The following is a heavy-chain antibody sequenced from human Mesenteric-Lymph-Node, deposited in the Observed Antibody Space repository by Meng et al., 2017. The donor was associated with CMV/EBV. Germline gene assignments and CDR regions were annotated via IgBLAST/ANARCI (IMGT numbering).Heavy chain of an antibody. D-gene: IGHD3-10*01. Sequence: SETLSLTCTVSGGSISSSSYYWGWIRQPPGKGLEWLGHIYYTGGSHYNPSLKSRVTISVDTSKNEFSLKVSSVTAADMAVYYCARYSITMDRGCYYGMDVWGQGTTVTVSS. CDR1: GGSISSSSYY. CDR3: ARYSITMDRGCYYGMDV. CDR2: IYYTGGS. V-gene: IGHV4-39*01. J-gene: IGHJ6*02.